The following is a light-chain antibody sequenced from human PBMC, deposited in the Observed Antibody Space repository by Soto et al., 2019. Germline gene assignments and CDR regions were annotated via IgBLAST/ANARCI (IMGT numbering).Light chain of an antibody. Sequence: EFGLTQSPGTVSLSPGERATLSCRASQTIRNNYLAWYQQKPGQAPRLLIYDASSRATGIPDRFRGGGSGTDFTLTISRLEPEDFAVYYCQQFSSYPLTFGGGTKVDIK. CDR3: QQFSSYPLT. CDR1: QTIRNNY. J-gene: IGKJ4*01. V-gene: IGKV3-20*01. CDR2: DAS.